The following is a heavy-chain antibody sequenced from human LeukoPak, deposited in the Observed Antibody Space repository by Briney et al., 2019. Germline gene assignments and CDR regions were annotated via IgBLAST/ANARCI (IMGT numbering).Heavy chain of an antibody. D-gene: IGHD5-18*01. V-gene: IGHV1-69*13. CDR3: ARDFVDTAMAGLVGHMDV. CDR2: IIPIFGTA. J-gene: IGHJ6*03. Sequence: SVKVSCKASGGTSSSYAISWVRQAPGQGLEWMGGIIPIFGTANYAQKFQGRVTITADESTSTAYMELSSLRSEDTAVYYCARDFVDTAMAGLVGHMDVWGKGTTVTVSS. CDR1: GGTSSSYA.